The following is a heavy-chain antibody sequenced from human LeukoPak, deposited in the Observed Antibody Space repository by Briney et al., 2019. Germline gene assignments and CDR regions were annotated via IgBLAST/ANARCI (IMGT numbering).Heavy chain of an antibody. J-gene: IGHJ3*02. CDR3: AKSLLTTATGTGRAFDI. D-gene: IGHD1-1*01. CDR2: ISAGADVI. CDR1: GFSFRDYP. Sequence: GGSLRLSCEAAGFSFRDYPMGWVRRASGKRLKWVSGISAGADVIFYADPVKGRFTISRDSSKNTLYLQMNSLRAEDSAEYYCAKSLLTTATGTGRAFDIWGQGTMVTVSA. V-gene: IGHV3-23*01.